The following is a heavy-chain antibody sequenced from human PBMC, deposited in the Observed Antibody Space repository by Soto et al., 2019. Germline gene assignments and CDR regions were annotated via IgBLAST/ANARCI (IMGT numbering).Heavy chain of an antibody. J-gene: IGHJ3*02. D-gene: IGHD2-15*01. CDR1: GGSFSSYT. V-gene: IGHV1-69*02. Sequence: SVKVSCKASGGSFSSYTISWVRQAPGQGLEWMGRIIPFVGIPNYAQKFQGRVTITADKSTSTAYLQVTGLRSEDTAVYYCASLTGYCSGGACPRALDIWGQGTMVTVSS. CDR2: IIPFVGIP. CDR3: ASLTGYCSGGACPRALDI.